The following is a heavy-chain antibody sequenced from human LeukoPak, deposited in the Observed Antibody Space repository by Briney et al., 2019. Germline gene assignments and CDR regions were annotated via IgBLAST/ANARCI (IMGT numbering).Heavy chain of an antibody. D-gene: IGHD2-2*01. CDR2: ISSSSSYI. CDR1: GFTFSSYS. V-gene: IGHV3-21*01. J-gene: IGHJ4*02. Sequence: GGSLRLSCAASGFTFSSYSMNWVRQAPGKGLEWVSSISSSSSYIYYADSVKGRFTISRDNAKNSLYLQMNSLRAEDTAVYYCARVNCSSTSCYGIFDYWGQGTLVTVSS. CDR3: ARVNCSSTSCYGIFDY.